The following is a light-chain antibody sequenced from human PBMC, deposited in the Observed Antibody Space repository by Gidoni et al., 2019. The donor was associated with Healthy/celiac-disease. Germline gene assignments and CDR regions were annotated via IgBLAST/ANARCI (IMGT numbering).Light chain of an antibody. V-gene: IGLV1-47*01. CDR2: RNN. J-gene: IGLJ3*02. Sequence: SVLTQPPSASGTPGQRVTISCSGSSSNIGSNYVSWYQQLPGTAPKLLIYRNNQRPPGVPDRFSGSKSGTSASLAISGLRSEDEADYYCAAWDDSMSGPVFGGGTKLTVL. CDR1: SSNIGSNY. CDR3: AAWDDSMSGPV.